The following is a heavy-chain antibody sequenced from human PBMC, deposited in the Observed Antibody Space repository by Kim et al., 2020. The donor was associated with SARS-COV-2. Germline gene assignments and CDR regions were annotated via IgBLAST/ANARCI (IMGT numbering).Heavy chain of an antibody. J-gene: IGHJ6*02. CDR3: ARKRPAAMLYYYYGMDV. CDR2: IYTSGST. V-gene: IGHV4-61*02. CDR1: GGSISSGSYY. Sequence: SETLSLTCTVSGGSISSGSYYWSWIRQPAGKGLEWIGRIYTSGSTNYNPSLKSRVTISVDTSKNQFSLKLSSVTAADTAVYYCARKRPAAMLYYYYGMDVWGQGTTVTVSS. D-gene: IGHD2-2*01.